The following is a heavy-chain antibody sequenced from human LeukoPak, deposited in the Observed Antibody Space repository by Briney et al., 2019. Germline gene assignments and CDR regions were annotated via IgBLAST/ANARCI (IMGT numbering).Heavy chain of an antibody. V-gene: IGHV3-48*03. Sequence: GGSLRLSCAASGFTFSSYEMNWVRQGPGKRLEWVSYISSSAGSIYLADSVKDRFSVSRDNAKNSLYLQMTSLRAEDTGIYYCARVLLSGYDRPIDFWGQGTLVTVSS. CDR3: ARVLLSGYDRPIDF. CDR1: GFTFSSYE. D-gene: IGHD5-12*01. J-gene: IGHJ4*02. CDR2: ISSSAGSI.